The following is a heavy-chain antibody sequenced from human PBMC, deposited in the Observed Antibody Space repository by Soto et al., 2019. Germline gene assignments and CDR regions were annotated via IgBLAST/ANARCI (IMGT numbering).Heavy chain of an antibody. V-gene: IGHV1-69*04. CDR2: IIPILGIA. CDR1: GGTFISYT. CDR3: ARDPVVAPGWFDP. Sequence: ASVTVSCQASGGTFISYTIIWVRQAPGQGLEWMGRIIPILGIANYAQKFQGRVTITADKSTSTAYMELSSLRSEDTAVYYCARDPVVAPGWFDPWGQGTLVTVSS. J-gene: IGHJ5*02. D-gene: IGHD5-12*01.